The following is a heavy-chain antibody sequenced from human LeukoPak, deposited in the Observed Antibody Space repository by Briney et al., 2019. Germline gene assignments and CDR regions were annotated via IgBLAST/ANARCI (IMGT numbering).Heavy chain of an antibody. CDR1: GDTFINYA. D-gene: IGHD3-10*01. Sequence: ASVKVSCKASGDTFINYAISWVRQAPGQGLEWMGGIIPIFGTTKYAQKFQGRVTITADEPTSTAYMELSSLRSEDTAVYYCARGGIRFYGSGTYNSATPHYFYSMDVWGKGTTVIISS. J-gene: IGHJ6*03. V-gene: IGHV1-69*13. CDR3: ARGGIRFYGSGTYNSATPHYFYSMDV. CDR2: IIPIFGTT.